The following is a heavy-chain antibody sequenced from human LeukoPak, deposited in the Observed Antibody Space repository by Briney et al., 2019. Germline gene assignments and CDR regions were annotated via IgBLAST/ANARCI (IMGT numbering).Heavy chain of an antibody. CDR2: ISCYNGDT. V-gene: IGHV1-18*01. Sequence: ASVMVSCKTYGYTFNRHGISWVRQAPGQGLEWMGWISCYNGDTHYAQNHQGRFTMTTDASTSTAYMELRNVRSDDTAVYYCARDPSNTSGNNAWFDSWGQGTLVTVSS. J-gene: IGHJ5*01. CDR3: ARDPSNTSGNNAWFDS. CDR1: GYTFNRHG. D-gene: IGHD2-8*01.